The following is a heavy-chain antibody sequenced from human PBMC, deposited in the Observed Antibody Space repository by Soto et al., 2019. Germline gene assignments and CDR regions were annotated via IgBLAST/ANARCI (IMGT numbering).Heavy chain of an antibody. CDR3: AKVVLLRVGTTVTTEWLDP. J-gene: IGHJ5*02. Sequence: EVQLLESGGGLVQPGGSLRLSCAASGFTFSSYAMSWVRQAPGKGLEWVSAISGSGGSTYYADSVKGRFTISRDNSKNTLYLQMNSLRAEDTAVYYCAKVVLLRVGTTVTTEWLDPWGQGTLVTVSS. D-gene: IGHD4-4*01. CDR2: ISGSGGST. V-gene: IGHV3-23*01. CDR1: GFTFSSYA.